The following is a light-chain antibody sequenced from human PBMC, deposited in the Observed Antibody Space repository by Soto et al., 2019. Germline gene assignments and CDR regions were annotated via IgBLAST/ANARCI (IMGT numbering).Light chain of an antibody. Sequence: DIVKTQSPLSLPVTPGGPASISCRSSQSLLHSNGYNYLDWYLQKPGQSPQLLIYLGSNRASGVPDRFSGSGSGTDFTLKISRVEAEDVGVYYCMQALQTPPTFGQGTKLEIK. CDR2: LGS. V-gene: IGKV2-28*01. CDR3: MQALQTPPT. CDR1: QSLLHSNGYNY. J-gene: IGKJ2*01.